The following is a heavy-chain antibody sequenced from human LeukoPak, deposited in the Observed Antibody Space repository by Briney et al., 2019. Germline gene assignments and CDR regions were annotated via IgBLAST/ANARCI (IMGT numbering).Heavy chain of an antibody. V-gene: IGHV6-1*01. CDR3: ARGTDSSGYSEYYFDY. J-gene: IGHJ4*02. D-gene: IGHD3-22*01. CDR1: GDTVSSNSAA. Sequence: SQTLSLTCAISGDTVSSNSAAWNWLRQSPSRGLEWLGRTYYRSKWYNDYAVSVKSRITINPDTSKNQFSLQLNSGTPEDTAVYYCARGTDSSGYSEYYFDYWGQGTLVTVSS. CDR2: TYYRSKWYN.